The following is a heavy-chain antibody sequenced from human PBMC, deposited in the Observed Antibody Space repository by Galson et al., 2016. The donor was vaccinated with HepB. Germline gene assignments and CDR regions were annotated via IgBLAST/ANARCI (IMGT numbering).Heavy chain of an antibody. CDR1: GFTVNNNY. CDR3: ATSPTEGY. Sequence: SLRLSCAASGFTVNNNYMTWVRQAPGKGLEGVSLIYSGGNTHYADSVRGRFTISRDNSKNTLYLQMTSLRAEDTAVCYCATSPTEGYWGQGTLVTVSS. CDR2: IYSGGNT. D-gene: IGHD3-16*01. J-gene: IGHJ4*02. V-gene: IGHV3-53*01.